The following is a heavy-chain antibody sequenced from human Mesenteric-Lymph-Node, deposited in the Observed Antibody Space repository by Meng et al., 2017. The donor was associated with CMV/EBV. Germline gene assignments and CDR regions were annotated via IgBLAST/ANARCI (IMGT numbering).Heavy chain of an antibody. V-gene: IGHV3-30*04. J-gene: IGHJ4*02. Sequence: CAASEFSFNNYAIHWVRQAPGKGLEWLTVTSSDGKIKYYADSVKGRSTISRDNSKNTVFLQVNSLRPEDTAVYYCAKVTAMVIYYFDYWGQGTLVTVSS. D-gene: IGHD5-18*01. CDR2: TSSDGKIK. CDR3: AKVTAMVIYYFDY. CDR1: EFSFNNYA.